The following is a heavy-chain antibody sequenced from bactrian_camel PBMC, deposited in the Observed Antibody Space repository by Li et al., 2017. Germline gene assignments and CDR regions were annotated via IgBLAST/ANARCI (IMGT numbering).Heavy chain of an antibody. D-gene: IGHD3*01. Sequence: QVQLVESGGGSVQAGGSLTLACSVSGYTYSGDCMAWFRQVPGNEREGLATIYGDAGSTYYADSVKGRFTISQDNAKKTIYLQMSSLTPEDAAVYYCAAGRFQGWTLSRYEPYYWGQGTQVTVS. J-gene: IGHJ4*01. V-gene: IGHV3S1*01. CDR3: AAGRFQGWTLSRYEPYY. CDR2: IYGDAGST. CDR1: GYTYSGDC.